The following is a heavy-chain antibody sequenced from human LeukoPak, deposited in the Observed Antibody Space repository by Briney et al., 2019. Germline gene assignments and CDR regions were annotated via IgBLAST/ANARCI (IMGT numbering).Heavy chain of an antibody. CDR3: GRERNWGGSESDY. J-gene: IGHJ4*02. Sequence: GGSLRLSCAASGFTFSNYWINWVRQAPGKGLEWVANIGQDESEEYYVDSVKGRFTISRDNTANAVYLHMNSLRADDTAVYYCGRERNWGGSESDYRGQGNLVTASS. V-gene: IGHV3-7*01. CDR2: IGQDESEE. D-gene: IGHD3-16*01. CDR1: GFTFSNYW.